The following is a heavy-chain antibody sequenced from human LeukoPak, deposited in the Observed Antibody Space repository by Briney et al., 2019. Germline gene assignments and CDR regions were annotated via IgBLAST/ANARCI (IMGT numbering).Heavy chain of an antibody. V-gene: IGHV1-2*02. CDR2: INPNSGGT. CDR3: ARGRAVAEGY. D-gene: IGHD6-19*01. Sequence: ASVKVSCKPSGYTFTGYYMLWVRQAPGQGLEWMGWINPNSGGTNYAQKFQGRVPMTGDTSISTAYMELSRLRSDDTAVYYCARGRAVAEGYWGQGTLVTVSS. J-gene: IGHJ4*02. CDR1: GYTFTGYY.